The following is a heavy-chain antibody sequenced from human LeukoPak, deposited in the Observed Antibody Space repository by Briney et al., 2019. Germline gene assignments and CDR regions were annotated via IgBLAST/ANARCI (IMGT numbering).Heavy chain of an antibody. J-gene: IGHJ4*02. V-gene: IGHV4-39*01. D-gene: IGHD3-10*01. CDR3: ARQNLRYYYGSGSHYDY. Sequence: SETLSLTCTVSGGSISSSSYYWGWIRQPPGKGLEWIGSIYYSGSTYHNPSLKSRVTISVDTSKNQFSLKLSSVTAADTAVYYCARQNLRYYYGSGSHYDYWGQGTLVTVSS. CDR1: GGSISSSSYY. CDR2: IYYSGST.